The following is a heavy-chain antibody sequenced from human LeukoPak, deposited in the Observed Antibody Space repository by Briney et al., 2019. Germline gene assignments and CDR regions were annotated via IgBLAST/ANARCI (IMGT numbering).Heavy chain of an antibody. CDR1: GYTFTSYY. V-gene: IGHV1-69*13. Sequence: GASVKVSCKASGYTFTSYYMHWVRQAPGQGLEWMGGIIPIFGTANYAQKFQGRVTITADESTSTAYMELSSLRSEDTAVCYCARDLRTHSFDYWGQGTLVTVSS. D-gene: IGHD5/OR15-5a*01. J-gene: IGHJ4*02. CDR3: ARDLRTHSFDY. CDR2: IIPIFGTA.